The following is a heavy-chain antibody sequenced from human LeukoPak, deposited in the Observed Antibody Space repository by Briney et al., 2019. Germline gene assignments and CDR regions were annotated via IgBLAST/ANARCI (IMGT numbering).Heavy chain of an antibody. D-gene: IGHD3-22*01. CDR1: GYTFTSYG. J-gene: IGHJ4*02. CDR3: ARVPALPDYYDSSGYPPYFDY. Sequence: ASVKVSCKASGYTFTSYGISWVRQAPGQGLEWMGWISAYNGNTNYAQKLQGRVTMTTDTSTSTAYMELRSLRSDDTAVYYCARVPALPDYYDSSGYPPYFDYWGQGTLVTVSS. CDR2: ISAYNGNT. V-gene: IGHV1-18*01.